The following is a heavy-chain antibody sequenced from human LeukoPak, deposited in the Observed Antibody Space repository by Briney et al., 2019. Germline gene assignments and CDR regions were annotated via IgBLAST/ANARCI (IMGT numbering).Heavy chain of an antibody. V-gene: IGHV3-30-3*01. CDR1: GFTFSSYA. D-gene: IGHD6-13*01. Sequence: PGRSLKLSCAASGFTFSSYAMYWVRQAPGKGLEWVAVISYDGSNKYYADSVKGRFTISRGNSKNTLYLQMNSLRAEDTAVYYCARGNSSSRGFYFDYWGQGTLVTVSS. CDR2: ISYDGSNK. J-gene: IGHJ4*02. CDR3: ARGNSSSRGFYFDY.